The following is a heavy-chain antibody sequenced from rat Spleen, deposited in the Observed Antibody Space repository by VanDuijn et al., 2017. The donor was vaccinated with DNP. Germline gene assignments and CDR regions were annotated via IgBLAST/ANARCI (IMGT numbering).Heavy chain of an antibody. CDR2: IGYSGNT. V-gene: IGHV3-1*01. D-gene: IGHD4-1*01. CDR3: AIANGNY. CDR1: GYSITSNY. Sequence: EVQLQESGPGLVKPSQSLSLTCSVTGYSITSNYWGWIRKFPGNKMEWIGHIGYSGNTGSNPSLKSRISITRDTSKNQFFLQLNSITSADTATYYCAIANGNYWGQGVMVTVSS. J-gene: IGHJ2*01.